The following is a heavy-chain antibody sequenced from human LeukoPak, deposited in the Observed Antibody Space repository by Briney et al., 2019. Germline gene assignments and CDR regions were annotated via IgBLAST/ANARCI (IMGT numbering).Heavy chain of an antibody. V-gene: IGHV4-59*12. Sequence: SETLSLTCTVSGGSISNYYWSWIRQPPGKGLEWIGYIYYSGSTKYNPSLKSRVTISLDTSRNQFSLKLNSVTAADTAVYYCARSDGYGLVGIWGQGTMVTVSS. D-gene: IGHD3-10*01. CDR2: IYYSGST. J-gene: IGHJ3*02. CDR1: GGSISNYY. CDR3: ARSDGYGLVGI.